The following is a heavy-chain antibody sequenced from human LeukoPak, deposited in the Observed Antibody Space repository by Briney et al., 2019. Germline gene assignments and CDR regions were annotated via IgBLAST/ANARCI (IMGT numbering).Heavy chain of an antibody. CDR1: GFTFSSYA. V-gene: IGHV3-23*01. J-gene: IGHJ4*02. CDR3: AKVPYRGGVTSFDY. CDR2: ISGSGGST. D-gene: IGHD3-16*01. Sequence: GGCLRLSCAASGFTFSSYAMSWVRQAPGKGLEWGSAISGSGGSTYYADSVKGRFTISRDNSKNTLYLQMNSLRAEDTAVYYCAKVPYRGGVTSFDYWGQGTLVTVSS.